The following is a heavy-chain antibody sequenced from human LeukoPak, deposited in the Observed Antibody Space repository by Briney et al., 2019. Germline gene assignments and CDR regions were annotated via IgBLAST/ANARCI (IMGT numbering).Heavy chain of an antibody. V-gene: IGHV4-30-4*08. CDR1: GGSISSGDYY. Sequence: SETLSLTCTVSGGSISSGDYYWSWIRQPPGKGLEWIGYIYYSGSTYYNPSLKSRVTISVDTSKNQFSLKLSSVTTADTAVYYCARGIYWAYYFDYWGQGTLVTVSS. CDR2: IYYSGST. D-gene: IGHD5-12*01. J-gene: IGHJ4*02. CDR3: ARGIYWAYYFDY.